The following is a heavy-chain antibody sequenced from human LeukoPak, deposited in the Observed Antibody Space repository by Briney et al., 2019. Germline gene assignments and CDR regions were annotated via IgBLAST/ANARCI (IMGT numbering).Heavy chain of an antibody. Sequence: PSETLSLTCTVSAGSISTSGYYWGWIRQPPGKGLEWIGSIYYSGSTYYNPSLKSRVTISVDTSKNQFSLKLSSVTAADTAVYYCARADYDFWSGYLNWFDPWGQGTLVTVSS. V-gene: IGHV4-39*07. CDR3: ARADYDFWSGYLNWFDP. CDR1: AGSISTSGYY. D-gene: IGHD3-3*01. J-gene: IGHJ5*02. CDR2: IYYSGST.